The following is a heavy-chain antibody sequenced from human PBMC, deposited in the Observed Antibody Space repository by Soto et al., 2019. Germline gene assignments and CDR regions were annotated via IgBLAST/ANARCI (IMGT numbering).Heavy chain of an antibody. Sequence: QPGGSLRLSCAASGFTFSSSAMHWVRQAPGKGLEWVAVISYDGSNKYYADSVKGRFTISRDNSKNTLYLQMNSLRAEDTAVYYCARDVLRFLEWLFSYGMDVWGQGTTVTVSS. CDR3: ARDVLRFLEWLFSYGMDV. J-gene: IGHJ6*01. CDR2: ISYDGSNK. V-gene: IGHV3-30-3*01. D-gene: IGHD3-3*01. CDR1: GFTFSSSA.